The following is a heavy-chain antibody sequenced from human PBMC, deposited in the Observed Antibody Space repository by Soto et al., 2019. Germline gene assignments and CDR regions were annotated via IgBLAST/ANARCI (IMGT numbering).Heavy chain of an antibody. Sequence: GGSLRLSCAASGFTFSSYEMNWVRQAPGKGLEWVSYISSSGSTIYYADSVKGRFTISRDDSKNSLYLQMNSLKIEDTAVYYCARELMTTVTYFEYWGQGALVTVSS. D-gene: IGHD4-17*01. CDR1: GFTFSSYE. J-gene: IGHJ4*02. CDR2: ISSSGSTI. V-gene: IGHV3-48*03. CDR3: ARELMTTVTYFEY.